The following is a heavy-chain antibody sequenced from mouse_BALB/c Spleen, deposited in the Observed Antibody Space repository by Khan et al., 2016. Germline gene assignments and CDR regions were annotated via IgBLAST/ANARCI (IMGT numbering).Heavy chain of an antibody. CDR3: SREDMITTWGYAMDY. J-gene: IGHJ4*01. V-gene: IGHV14-3*02. CDR1: GFNIKDTY. D-gene: IGHD2-4*01. Sequence: VQLKQSGAELVKPGASVKLSCTASGFNIKDTYLHWVNQRPEQGLEWIGRIDPANGDTKYDPKFLGKATITADASSNTAYLQLSSLTSEDTSVYYCSREDMITTWGYAMDYWGQGTSVTVSS. CDR2: IDPANGDT.